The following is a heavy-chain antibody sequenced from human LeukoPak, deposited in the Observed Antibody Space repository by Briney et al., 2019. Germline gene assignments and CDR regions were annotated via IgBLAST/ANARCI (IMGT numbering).Heavy chain of an antibody. V-gene: IGHV4-59*10. D-gene: IGHD4-17*01. CDR2: IYTSGST. CDR3: ARLGADYGVFRVGIMDV. CDR1: GGSFSGYY. J-gene: IGHJ6*02. Sequence: SETLSLTCAVYGGSFSGYYWSWIRQPAGKGLEWIGRIYTSGSTNYNPSLKSRVTMSVDTSKNQFSLKLSSVTAADTAVYYCARLGADYGVFRVGIMDVWGQGTTVTVSS.